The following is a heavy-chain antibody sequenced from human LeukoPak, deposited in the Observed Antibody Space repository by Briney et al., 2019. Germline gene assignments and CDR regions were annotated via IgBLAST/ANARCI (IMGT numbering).Heavy chain of an antibody. J-gene: IGHJ4*02. CDR1: GFTFSSYA. V-gene: IGHV3-30*04. CDR3: AKAPIYDFWSGYYFDY. D-gene: IGHD3-3*01. Sequence: PGGSLRLSCAASGFTFSSYAMHWVRQAPGKGLEWVAVISYDGSNKYYADSVKGRFTISRDNSKNTLYLQMNSLGAEDTAVYYCAKAPIYDFWSGYYFDYWGQGTLVTVSS. CDR2: ISYDGSNK.